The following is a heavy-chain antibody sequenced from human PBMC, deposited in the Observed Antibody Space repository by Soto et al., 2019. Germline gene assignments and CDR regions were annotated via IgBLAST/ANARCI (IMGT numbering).Heavy chain of an antibody. D-gene: IGHD2-15*01. Sequence: SETLSLTCTVSGAPITINYWSWIRQAPGKGLEWIGYIYYSGSTTYNPSLKSRVTMSADTSKDQFSLKLNSVTAADTAVYYCARDAGGPYDHWGPGXLVTVYS. J-gene: IGHJ4*01. V-gene: IGHV4-59*01. CDR1: GAPITINY. CDR3: ARDAGGPYDH. CDR2: IYYSGST.